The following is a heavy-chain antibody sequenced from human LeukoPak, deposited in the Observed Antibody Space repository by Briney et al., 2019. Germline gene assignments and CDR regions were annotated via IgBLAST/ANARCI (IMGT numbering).Heavy chain of an antibody. Sequence: GASVKVSCKASGYTFTGYYMHWVRQAPGQGLEWMGWINPNSGGTNYAQKFQGRVTKTRDTSISTAYMELSRLRSDDTAVYYCARWGGDILTGYESLDAFDIWGQETMVTVSS. CDR2: INPNSGGT. V-gene: IGHV1-2*02. J-gene: IGHJ3*02. CDR1: GYTFTGYY. CDR3: ARWGGDILTGYESLDAFDI. D-gene: IGHD3-9*01.